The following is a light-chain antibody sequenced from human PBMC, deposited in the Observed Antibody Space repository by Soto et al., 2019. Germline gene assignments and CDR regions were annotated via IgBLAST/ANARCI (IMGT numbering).Light chain of an antibody. CDR3: QQLKSYPLT. Sequence: DIPLTQSPSFLSASIGDRVTISCRATQAMSTYLAWYQQKPGKAPKLLIYSASTLQSGVPSRFSGSGSGTWFTLTISSLQPEDFATYYCQQLKSYPLTFGGGTKVESK. J-gene: IGKJ4*01. CDR2: SAS. V-gene: IGKV1-9*01. CDR1: QAMSTY.